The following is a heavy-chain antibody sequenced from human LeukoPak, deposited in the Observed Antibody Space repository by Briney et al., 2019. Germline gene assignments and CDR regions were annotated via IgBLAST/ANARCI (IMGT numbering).Heavy chain of an antibody. Sequence: SVKVSCKASGGTFSSYAISWVRQAPGQGLEWMGRIIPILGIANYAQKFQGRVTITADKSTSTAYMELRSLRSDDTAVYYCARQYTSGYDLVAFDIWGQGTMVTVSS. CDR1: GGTFSSYA. D-gene: IGHD5-12*01. J-gene: IGHJ3*02. V-gene: IGHV1-69*04. CDR3: ARQYTSGYDLVAFDI. CDR2: IIPILGIA.